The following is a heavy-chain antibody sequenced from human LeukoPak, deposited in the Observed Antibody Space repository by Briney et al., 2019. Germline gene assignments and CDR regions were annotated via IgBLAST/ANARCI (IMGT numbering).Heavy chain of an antibody. CDR1: GFTFSSYS. Sequence: GGSLRLSCAASGFTFSSYSMNWVRQSPGKGLKWVSYISSGSSTIHYADSVKGRFTISRDNAKSSLYLQMSSLRDEDTAVYYCATLAFSSASTNYWGQGTLVTVSS. J-gene: IGHJ4*02. CDR2: ISSGSSTI. CDR3: ATLAFSSASTNY. D-gene: IGHD1-14*01. V-gene: IGHV3-48*02.